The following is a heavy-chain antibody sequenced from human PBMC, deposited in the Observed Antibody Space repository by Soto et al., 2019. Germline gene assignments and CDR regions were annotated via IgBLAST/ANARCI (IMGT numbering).Heavy chain of an antibody. Sequence: SETLSLTCTVSGGSISSGGYYWSWMRQHPGKGLEWVGNIYYSGSTYYNPSLKSRVTISVDTSKNQFSLKLSSVTAADTAVYYCAREGVTTPNYFGYWGQGTLGTVSS. J-gene: IGHJ4*02. V-gene: IGHV4-31*03. CDR1: GGSISSGGYY. CDR3: AREGVTTPNYFGY. CDR2: IYYSGST. D-gene: IGHD4-17*01.